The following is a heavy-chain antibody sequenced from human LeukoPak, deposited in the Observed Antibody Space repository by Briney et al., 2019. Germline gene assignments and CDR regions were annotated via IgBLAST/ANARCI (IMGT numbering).Heavy chain of an antibody. CDR2: ISFDGTDK. V-gene: IGHV3-30-3*01. J-gene: IGHJ3*02. Sequence: GGSLRLSCAASGFTFSNHAMNWVRQAPGKGLEWVTTISFDGTDKYYADAVTGRFTISRDNSKDTLYLQLDSLRAEDTAVYYCARDPSGTYYPRVSGALDIWGQGTMVTVSS. CDR3: ARDPSGTYYPRVSGALDI. CDR1: GFTFSNHA. D-gene: IGHD1-26*01.